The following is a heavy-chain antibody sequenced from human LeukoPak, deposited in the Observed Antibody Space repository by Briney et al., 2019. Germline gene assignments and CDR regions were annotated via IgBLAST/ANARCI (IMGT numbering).Heavy chain of an antibody. D-gene: IGHD3-10*01. J-gene: IGHJ5*02. V-gene: IGHV1-46*01. CDR2: INPSGGVK. Sequence: GASVKDSCKASGYMFTSYLIHWVRRAPGQGLEWMGIINPSGGVKTYAQKFQGRVTMTRDTSTSTVYMELSSLRSEDTAVYFCARGLGSDSYYGSWGQGTLIIVSS. CDR1: GYMFTSYL. CDR3: ARGLGSDSYYGS.